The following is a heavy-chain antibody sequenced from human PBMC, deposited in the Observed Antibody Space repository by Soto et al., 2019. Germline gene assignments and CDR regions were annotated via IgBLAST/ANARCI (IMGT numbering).Heavy chain of an antibody. CDR3: ARAVVAPDGTWGLHDY. CDR2: VSSSSSYI. D-gene: IGHD2-15*01. CDR1: GFTFTTYN. Sequence: PGGSLRLSCTASGFTFTTYNMNWVRQAPGKGLEWVSSVSSSSSYIYYADSVKGRFTISRDNAKNSLYLQMNSLRAEDTAVYYCARAVVAPDGTWGLHDYWGQGTLVTVSS. J-gene: IGHJ4*02. V-gene: IGHV3-21*01.